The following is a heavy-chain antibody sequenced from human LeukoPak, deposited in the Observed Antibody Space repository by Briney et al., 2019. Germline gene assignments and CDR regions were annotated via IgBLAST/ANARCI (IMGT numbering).Heavy chain of an antibody. CDR1: GGSISSGDYY. CDR3: AREPVYCDFWSGYLAFDI. CDR2: IYHSGST. Sequence: PSQTLSLXCTVSGGSISSGDYYWTWIRQPPGKGLEWIGYIYHSGSTYYNPSLKSRVTISVDTSKNQFSLKLSSVTAADTAVYYCAREPVYCDFWSGYLAFDIWGQGTMVTVSS. V-gene: IGHV4-30-4*08. J-gene: IGHJ3*02. D-gene: IGHD3-3*01.